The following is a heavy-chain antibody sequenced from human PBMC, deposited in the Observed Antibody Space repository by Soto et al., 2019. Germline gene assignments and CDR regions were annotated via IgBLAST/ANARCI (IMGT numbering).Heavy chain of an antibody. D-gene: IGHD3-3*01. J-gene: IGHJ4*02. Sequence: QITLNESGPTVVKPTETLTLTCTFSGFSLTTSGVGVGWVRQSPGKAPEWLAFIYWDDDKRYRTSLKSRLTITKDPPKTQVVLTMANVDPADTATYYCAHRVLRAVFGLVTTTAIYFDFWGQGTPVVVSS. CDR1: GFSLTTSGVG. V-gene: IGHV2-5*02. CDR3: AHRVLRAVFGLVTTTAIYFDF. CDR2: IYWDDDK.